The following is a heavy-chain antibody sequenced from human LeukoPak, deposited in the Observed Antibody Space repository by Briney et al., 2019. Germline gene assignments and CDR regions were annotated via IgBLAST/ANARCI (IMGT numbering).Heavy chain of an antibody. J-gene: IGHJ4*02. Sequence: TSETLSLTCAVYGGSFSGYYWSWIRQPPGKGLEWIGEINHSGSTNYNPSLKSRVTISVDTSKNQFSLKLSSVTAADTAVYYCAIVMTRRGFDYWGQGTLVTVSS. CDR3: AIVMTRRGFDY. D-gene: IGHD2-21*02. CDR1: GGSFSGYY. CDR2: INHSGST. V-gene: IGHV4-34*01.